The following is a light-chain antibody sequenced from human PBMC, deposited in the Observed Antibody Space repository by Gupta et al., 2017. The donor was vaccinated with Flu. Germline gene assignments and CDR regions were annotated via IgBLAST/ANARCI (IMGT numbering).Light chain of an antibody. CDR1: ALPKHY. CDR2: KDT. CDR3: QSANSSGNSRV. V-gene: IGLV3-25*03. J-gene: IGLJ3*02. Sequence: SHDLTQAPAVSVSPGQTARITCSGDALPKHYVHWYQQKPGQAPVVVIYKDTERPSGIPERFSGSTSGTRVTLTISGVQAEDEADYYCQSANSSGNSRVFGGGTKLTVL.